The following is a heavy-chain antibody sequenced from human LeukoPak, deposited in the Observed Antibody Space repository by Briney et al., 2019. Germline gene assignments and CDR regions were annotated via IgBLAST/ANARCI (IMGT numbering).Heavy chain of an antibody. CDR3: ARDRIWGGTSARLNTDKFDY. CDR2: INPSVGST. D-gene: IGHD1-26*01. V-gene: IGHV1-46*01. CDR1: GYTFPNYF. J-gene: IGHJ4*02. Sequence: ASVKVSCKASGYTFPNYFMHWVRQAPGQGLEWMGIINPSVGSTSYAQKFEDRVTMTSDTSTGTVCMELSSLRSEDTAIYYCARDRIWGGTSARLNTDKFDYWGQGTLVTVSS.